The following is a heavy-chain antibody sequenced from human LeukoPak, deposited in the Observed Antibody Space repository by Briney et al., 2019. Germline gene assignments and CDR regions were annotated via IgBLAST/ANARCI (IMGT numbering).Heavy chain of an antibody. D-gene: IGHD2-15*01. V-gene: IGHV5-10-1*01. J-gene: IGHJ4*02. CDR3: ARHLGGSTHFDY. Sequence: GESLKISCKASGYSFTNYGITWGRQMRGKGLEGVGKIEPSDSYTNYSPSFQGHGTISADKSINTAYLQWSSLEASATDIYFCARHLGGSTHFDYWGQGTLVTVSS. CDR1: GYSFTNYG. CDR2: IEPSDSYT.